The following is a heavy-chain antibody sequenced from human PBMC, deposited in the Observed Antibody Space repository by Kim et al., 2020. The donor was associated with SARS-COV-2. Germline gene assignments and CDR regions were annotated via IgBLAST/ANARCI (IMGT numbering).Heavy chain of an antibody. V-gene: IGHV1-8*01. D-gene: IGHD5-18*01. CDR3: ARGDSYGLPYYYGMDV. Sequence: KFQGRVTMTRNTARSTAYMELSSLRSEDTAVYYCARGDSYGLPYYYGMDVWGQGTTVTVSS. J-gene: IGHJ6*02.